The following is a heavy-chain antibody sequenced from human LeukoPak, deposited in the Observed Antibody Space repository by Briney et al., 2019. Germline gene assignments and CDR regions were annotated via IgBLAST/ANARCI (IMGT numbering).Heavy chain of an antibody. D-gene: IGHD2-2*01. CDR1: GGSISSYY. CDR2: IYYSGST. V-gene: IGHV4-59*01. J-gene: IGHJ5*02. CDR3: ARGYCSSTSCYGGIWFDP. Sequence: PSETLSLTCTVSGGSISSYYWSWIRQPPGKGLEWIGYIYYSGSTNYNPSLKSRVTISVDTSKNQFSLTLSSVTAADTAVYSCARGYCSSTSCYGGIWFDPWGQGTLVTVSS.